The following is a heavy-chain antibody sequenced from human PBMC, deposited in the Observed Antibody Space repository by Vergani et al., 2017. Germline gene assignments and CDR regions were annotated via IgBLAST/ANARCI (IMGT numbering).Heavy chain of an antibody. CDR1: GGSFSGYY. D-gene: IGHD6-13*01. J-gene: IGHJ6*02. CDR2: INHSGST. CDR3: ARHEGSSWYYYGMDV. V-gene: IGHV4-34*01. Sequence: QVQLQESGPGLLKPSETLSLTCAVYGGSFSGYYWSWIRQPPGKGLEWIGEINHSGSTNYNPSLKSRVTISVDTSKNQFSLKLSSVTAADTAVYYCARHEGSSWYYYGMDVWGQGTTVTVSS.